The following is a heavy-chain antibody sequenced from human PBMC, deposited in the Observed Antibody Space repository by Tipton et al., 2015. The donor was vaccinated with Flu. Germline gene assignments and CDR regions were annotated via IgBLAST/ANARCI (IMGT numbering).Heavy chain of an antibody. D-gene: IGHD3-10*01. CDR1: GDSISTTIYY. Sequence: TLSLTCTVSGDSISTTIYYWGWVRQPPGKGLEWIGSIYYSGTTYYNPSLKSRATVSVDPPKNQFSLSLTSLTAADTAVYYCARKFGSGYYWEPIDYWGQGTLVTVSP. V-gene: IGHV4-39*07. CDR2: IYYSGTT. J-gene: IGHJ4*02. CDR3: ARKFGSGYYWEPIDY.